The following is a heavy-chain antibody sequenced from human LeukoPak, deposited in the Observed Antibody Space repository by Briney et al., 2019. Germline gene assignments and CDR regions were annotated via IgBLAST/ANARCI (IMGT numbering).Heavy chain of an antibody. CDR3: AKDPHYYGSGSFDY. J-gene: IGHJ4*02. Sequence: GGSLRLSCAASGFTFTSYALNWVRQAPGKGLEWVSAISGRAGSTYHADSVKGRFTISRDNSKNTLYLQMNSLRAEDTAVYYCAKDPHYYGSGSFDYWGQGTLVTVSS. V-gene: IGHV3-23*01. CDR2: ISGRAGST. CDR1: GFTFTSYA. D-gene: IGHD3-10*01.